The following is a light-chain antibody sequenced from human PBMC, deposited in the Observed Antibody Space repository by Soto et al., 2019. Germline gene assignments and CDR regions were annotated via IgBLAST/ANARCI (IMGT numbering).Light chain of an antibody. J-gene: IGLJ1*01. Sequence: QPVLTQSPSASASLGALVKLTCTLSSGHSSYAIAWHQQQPEKGPRYLMKLNSDGSHSKGDGIPDRFSGSSSGAERYLTISSLQSEDEADYYCQTWGTGPFVFGTGTKLTVL. V-gene: IGLV4-69*01. CDR3: QTWGTGPFV. CDR1: SGHSSYA. CDR2: LNSDGSH.